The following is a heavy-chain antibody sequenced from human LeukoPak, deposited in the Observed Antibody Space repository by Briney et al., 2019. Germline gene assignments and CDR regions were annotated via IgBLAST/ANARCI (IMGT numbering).Heavy chain of an antibody. Sequence: ADALSLTYTVCGGSINNYFRRWIRQPPRRGVEGIGYIYYSRSTNYNHCLNSRLTISVDTSKTLFSLKVSAVAAAETAVYYCARVVWAARTTMYYFDYWGQGTVVTVSS. V-gene: IGHV4-59*07. CDR1: GGSINNYF. CDR2: IYYSRST. J-gene: IGHJ4*02. D-gene: IGHD6-6*01. CDR3: ARVVWAARTTMYYFDY.